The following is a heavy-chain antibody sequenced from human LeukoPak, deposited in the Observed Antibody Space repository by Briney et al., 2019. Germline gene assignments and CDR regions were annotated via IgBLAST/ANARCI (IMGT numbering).Heavy chain of an antibody. CDR3: AKDDGWLQYNY. J-gene: IGHJ4*02. V-gene: IGHV3-74*01. CDR1: GFTFSSYW. CDR2: INSDGSST. Sequence: GGSLRLSCAASGFTFSSYWMHWVRRAPGKGLVWVSRINSDGSSTSYADSVKGRFTISRDNAKNTLYLQMNSLRAADTAVYYCAKDDGWLQYNYWGQGTLVTVSS. D-gene: IGHD5-24*01.